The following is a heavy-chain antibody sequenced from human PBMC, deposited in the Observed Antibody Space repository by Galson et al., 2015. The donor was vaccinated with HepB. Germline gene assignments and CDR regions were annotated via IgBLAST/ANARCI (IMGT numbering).Heavy chain of an antibody. CDR3: ARILIAAAGTDAFDI. J-gene: IGHJ3*02. Sequence: QSGAEVKKPGESLRISCKGSGYSFTSYWISWVRQVPGKGLEWMGRIDPSDSYTNYSPSFQGHVTISADKSISTAYLQWSSLKASDTAMYYCARILIAAAGTDAFDIWGQGTMVTVSS. CDR1: GYSFTSYW. CDR2: IDPSDSYT. V-gene: IGHV5-10-1*01. D-gene: IGHD6-13*01.